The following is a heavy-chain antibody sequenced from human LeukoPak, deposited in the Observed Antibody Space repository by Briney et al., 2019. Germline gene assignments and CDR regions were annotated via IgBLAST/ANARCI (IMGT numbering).Heavy chain of an antibody. D-gene: IGHD1-26*01. CDR1: GGSFSGYY. V-gene: IGHV4-34*01. Sequence: SETLSLTCAVYGGSFSGYYWSWIRQPPGKGLEWIGEINHSGSTNYNPSLKSRVTISVDTSKNQFSLKLSSVTAADTAVYYCAAWVGARFDYWGQGTLVTVSS. CDR3: AAWVGARFDY. J-gene: IGHJ4*02. CDR2: INHSGST.